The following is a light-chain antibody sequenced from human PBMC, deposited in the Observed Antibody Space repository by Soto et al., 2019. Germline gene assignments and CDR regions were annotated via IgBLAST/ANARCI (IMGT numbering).Light chain of an antibody. Sequence: DIQMTQSPSSLSASVGARITITCRASQDITNYLAWYQQKPGKVPKLLIYAASTLQAGVLSRFSGSGSGTDFTLTISSLQPEDVATYYCQKYNSVPLTFGGGTKVEIK. CDR2: AAS. CDR3: QKYNSVPLT. V-gene: IGKV1-27*01. CDR1: QDITNY. J-gene: IGKJ4*01.